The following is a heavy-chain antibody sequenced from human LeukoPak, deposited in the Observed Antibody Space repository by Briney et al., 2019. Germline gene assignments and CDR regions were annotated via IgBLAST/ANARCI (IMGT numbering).Heavy chain of an antibody. J-gene: IGHJ4*02. V-gene: IGHV4-61*02. CDR2: IYTSGST. Sequence: PSETLSLTCTVSGGSISSGSYSWSWIRQPAGKGLEWIGRIYTSGSTNYNPSLKSRVTISVDTSKNQFSLKLSSVTAADTAVYYCARATYSSGWYFTNWGQGTLVTVSS. CDR1: GGSISSGSYS. CDR3: ARATYSSGWYFTN. D-gene: IGHD6-19*01.